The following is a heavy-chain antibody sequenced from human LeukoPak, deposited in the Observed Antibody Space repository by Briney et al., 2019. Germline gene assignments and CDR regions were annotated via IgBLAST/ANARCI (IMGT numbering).Heavy chain of an antibody. V-gene: IGHV3-48*04. J-gene: IGHJ6*04. CDR1: GFTFSSYW. Sequence: GGSLRLSCAASGFTFSSYWMSWVRQAPGKGLEWLSFISSRGRTTYYADSVKGRFTISRDNAKNSLYLHMNSLRAEDTAVYYCAELGITMIGGVWGKGTTVTISS. D-gene: IGHD3-10*02. CDR3: AELGITMIGGV. CDR2: ISSRGRTT.